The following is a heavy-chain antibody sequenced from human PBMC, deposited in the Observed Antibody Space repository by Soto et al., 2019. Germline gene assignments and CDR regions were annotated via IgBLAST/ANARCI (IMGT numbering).Heavy chain of an antibody. V-gene: IGHV1-2*02. CDR1: GYPVTAYY. CDR2: INPATGAA. D-gene: IGHD3-3*01. Sequence: QLHLVQSGAVVKKPGASVTVSCSASGYPVTAYYMHWVRQAPGRGLEWMGGINPATGAAKYTQTFQGGVTMTRDTSTRTFFMELGGLTSEDTADFYWARGGGVGVAGSAAFDMWGQGTLVTVSS. CDR3: ARGGGVGVAGSAAFDM. J-gene: IGHJ3*02.